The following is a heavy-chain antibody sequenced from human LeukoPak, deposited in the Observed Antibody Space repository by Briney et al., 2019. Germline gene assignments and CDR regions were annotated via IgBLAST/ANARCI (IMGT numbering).Heavy chain of an antibody. CDR1: GFTFSSYW. CDR2: INSDGSST. Sequence: GGSLRPSCAASGFTFSSYWMHWVRQAPGKELVWVSRINSDGSSTSYADSVKGRFTISRDNAKNTLYLQMNSLRAEDTAVYYCARTYYYGSGSYHPFDYWGQGTLVTVSS. D-gene: IGHD3-10*01. V-gene: IGHV3-74*01. J-gene: IGHJ4*02. CDR3: ARTYYYGSGSYHPFDY.